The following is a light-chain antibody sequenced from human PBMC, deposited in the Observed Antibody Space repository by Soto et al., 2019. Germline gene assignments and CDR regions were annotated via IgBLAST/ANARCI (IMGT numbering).Light chain of an antibody. Sequence: DIQMTQSPSTLSASVGDRVSITCRASQSVGNSLAWYQQRPGKAPKLLIFDASTLESGVPSKFSGSGSDKEFTFTISSLQPDDSATYYCQQYNTFGLTFGGGTKVEIK. J-gene: IGKJ4*02. V-gene: IGKV1-5*01. CDR1: QSVGNS. CDR2: DAS. CDR3: QQYNTFGLT.